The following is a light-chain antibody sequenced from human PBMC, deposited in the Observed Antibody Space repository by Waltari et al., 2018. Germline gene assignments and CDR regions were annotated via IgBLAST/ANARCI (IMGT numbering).Light chain of an antibody. Sequence: EIVLTQSPGTLSLSPGDRATLSCRASQSIANKYVTWYRQRPGQPPSLLILGASARASGVPDRFSGSGFGTEFTLTISRLEPEDFAVYYCQQYGTSVTFGGGTKVEIK. CDR1: QSIANKY. V-gene: IGKV3-20*01. CDR3: QQYGTSVT. CDR2: GAS. J-gene: IGKJ4*01.